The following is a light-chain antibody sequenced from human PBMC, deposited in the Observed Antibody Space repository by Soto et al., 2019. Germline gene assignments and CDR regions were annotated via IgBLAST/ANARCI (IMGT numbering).Light chain of an antibody. CDR2: EVS. V-gene: IGLV2-14*01. CDR1: SSDVGGYNY. J-gene: IGLJ1*01. Sequence: QSVLTQPASVSGSPGQSITISCTGTSSDVGGYNYVSWYQQHPGKAPKLMIYEVSNRPSGVSNRFSGSKSGNTASLTISGLQAEDEADYYCQSYDSSLTYVFGTGTKVTVL. CDR3: QSYDSSLTYV.